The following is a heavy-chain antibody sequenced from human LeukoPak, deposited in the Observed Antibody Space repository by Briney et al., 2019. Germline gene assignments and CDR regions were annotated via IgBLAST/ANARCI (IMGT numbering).Heavy chain of an antibody. V-gene: IGHV1-8*01. D-gene: IGHD3-10*01. CDR1: GYTFTSYD. CDR3: ARDPYMVRGVGVWFDP. CDR2: MNPNSGNT. J-gene: IGHJ5*02. Sequence: ASVKVSCKASGYTFTSYDINWVRQATGQGLEWMGWMNPNSGNTGYAQKFQGRVTMTRDTSISTAYMELSSLRSEDTAVYYCARDPYMVRGVGVWFDPWGQGTLATVSS.